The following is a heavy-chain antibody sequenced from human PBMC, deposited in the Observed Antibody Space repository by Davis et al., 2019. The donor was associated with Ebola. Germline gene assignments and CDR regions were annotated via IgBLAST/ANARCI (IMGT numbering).Heavy chain of an antibody. D-gene: IGHD1-14*01. CDR1: GCPITSYY. Sequence: MPSETLSLTCTLPGCPITSYYWSWIPQAPGKGLEWIGYIYYSGSTNYNPSLKSRVTISVDTSKNQFSLKLSSVTAADTAVYYWARHGNHYYYGMDVWGQGTTVTVSS. CDR3: ARHGNHYYYGMDV. CDR2: IYYSGST. J-gene: IGHJ6*02. V-gene: IGHV4-59*08.